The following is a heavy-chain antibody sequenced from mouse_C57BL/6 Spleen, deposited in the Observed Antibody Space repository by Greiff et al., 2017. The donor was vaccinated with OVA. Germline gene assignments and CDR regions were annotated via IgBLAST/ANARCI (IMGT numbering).Heavy chain of an antibody. CDR2: IDPEDGDT. D-gene: IGHD1-1*01. J-gene: IGHJ2*01. Sequence: VQLQQSGAELVRPGASVKLSCTASGFNIKDYYMHWVKQRPEQGLEWIGRIDPEDGDTEYAPKFQGKATMTADTSSNTAYLQLSSLTSEDTAVYSCTTYYYGSSYFDYWGQGTTLTVSS. CDR1: GFNIKDYY. CDR3: TTYYYGSSYFDY. V-gene: IGHV14-1*01.